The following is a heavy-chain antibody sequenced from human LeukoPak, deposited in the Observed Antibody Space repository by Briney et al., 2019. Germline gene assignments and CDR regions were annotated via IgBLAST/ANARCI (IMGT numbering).Heavy chain of an antibody. Sequence: SETLSLTCTVSGGSISNFYWSWIRQPPGKGLEWIGYIYYSGSTNYNPSLKSRVTISVDTSKNQFSLRVRFATAADTAMYYCARHSSWYNWFDPWGQGTLVTVSS. CDR2: IYYSGST. V-gene: IGHV4-59*08. D-gene: IGHD6-13*01. CDR3: ARHSSWYNWFDP. J-gene: IGHJ5*02. CDR1: GGSISNFY.